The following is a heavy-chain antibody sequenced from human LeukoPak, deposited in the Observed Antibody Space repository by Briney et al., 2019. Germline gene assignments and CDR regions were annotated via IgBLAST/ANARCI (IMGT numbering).Heavy chain of an antibody. V-gene: IGHV3-33*08. Sequence: QTGGSLRLSCAASGFTFSDHYMDWVRQAPGKGLEWVATIWFDGSNKYYADSVKGRFTISRDNSKNTLYLQMSSLRAEDTAVYYCARILGSYSDYWGQGTLVTVSS. CDR2: IWFDGSNK. J-gene: IGHJ4*02. D-gene: IGHD3-16*01. CDR1: GFTFSDHY. CDR3: ARILGSYSDY.